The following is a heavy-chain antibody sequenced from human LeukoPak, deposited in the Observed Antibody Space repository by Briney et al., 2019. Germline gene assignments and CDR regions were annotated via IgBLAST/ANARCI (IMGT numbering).Heavy chain of an antibody. CDR3: AGAMGDSTGAY. CDR1: GFIFSSHW. V-gene: IGHV3-7*04. Sequence: GGSLRLFCGASGFIFSSHWMSWVRQAPGEGLGWVANINQTGSQKNYVHCGKGRLTISRDQAKNSLFMQVDSLRVEYTAVYFCAGAMGDSTGAYWGQGNPVTVSS. CDR2: INQTGSQK. J-gene: IGHJ4*02. D-gene: IGHD3-16*01.